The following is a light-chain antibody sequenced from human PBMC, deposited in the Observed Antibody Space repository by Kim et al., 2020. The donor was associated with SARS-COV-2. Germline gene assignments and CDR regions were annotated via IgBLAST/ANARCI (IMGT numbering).Light chain of an antibody. V-gene: IGKV1-5*01. CDR1: QSISSW. CDR2: DASNS. CDR3: QQYNSYSGT. J-gene: IGKJ2*02. Sequence: DIQMTQSPSTLSASVGDRVTITCRASQSISSWLAWYQQKPGKVPKLLIYDASNSNLESGVPSRFSGSGSGTEFTLTISSLQSDDFATYYCQQYNSYSGTFGQGTKLEI.